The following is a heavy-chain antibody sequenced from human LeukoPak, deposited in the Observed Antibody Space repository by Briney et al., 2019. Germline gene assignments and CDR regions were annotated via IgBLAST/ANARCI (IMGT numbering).Heavy chain of an antibody. CDR3: ARPYSSGWYYVY. J-gene: IGHJ4*02. V-gene: IGHV1-2*02. CDR1: GYSLTTYD. CDR2: INTNSGGT. Sequence: GASVKVACEASGYSLTTYDMPGVREAPGQGLEWMGWINTNSGGTHYALKFQGRVIMTREMSINTAYMELTGLRSDDTALYYCARPYSSGWYYVYWGQGTLVTVSA. D-gene: IGHD6-19*01.